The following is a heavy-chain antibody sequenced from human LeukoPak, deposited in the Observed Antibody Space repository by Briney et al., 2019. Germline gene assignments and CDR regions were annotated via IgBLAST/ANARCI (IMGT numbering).Heavy chain of an antibody. CDR3: ARIAYYYDSSGLDY. CDR1: GGTFSSYA. CDR2: IIPIFGTA. D-gene: IGHD3-22*01. J-gene: IGHJ4*02. V-gene: IGHV1-69*01. Sequence: SVKVSCKASGGTFSSYAISWVRQAPGQGLEWMGGIIPIFGTANYAQKFQGRVTITADESTSTAYMELSTLRSEDTAVYYCARIAYYYDSSGLDYWGQGTLVTVSS.